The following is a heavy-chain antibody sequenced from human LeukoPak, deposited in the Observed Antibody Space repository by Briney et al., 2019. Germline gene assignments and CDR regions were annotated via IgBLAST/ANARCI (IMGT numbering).Heavy chain of an antibody. J-gene: IGHJ3*02. CDR3: AGELVVPAAIRVDAFDI. CDR1: GGSISSGSYY. Sequence: SETLSLTCTVSGGSISSGSYYWSWIRQPAGKGLEWIGRIYTSGSTNYNPSLKSRVTISVDTSKNQFSLKLSSVTAADTAVYYCAGELVVPAAIRVDAFDIWGQGTMVTVSS. V-gene: IGHV4-61*02. D-gene: IGHD2-2*02. CDR2: IYTSGST.